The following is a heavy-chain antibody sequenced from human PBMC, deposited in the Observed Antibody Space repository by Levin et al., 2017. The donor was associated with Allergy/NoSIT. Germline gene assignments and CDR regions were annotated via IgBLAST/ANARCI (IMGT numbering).Heavy chain of an antibody. J-gene: IGHJ4*02. V-gene: IGHV3-23*01. D-gene: IGHD1-1*01. Sequence: GGSLRLSCAASGFTFSSYAMSWVRQAPGKGLEWVSAISGSGGSTYYADSVKGRFTISRDNSKNTLYLQMNSLRAEDTAVYYCAKDIHTLPLSTGTTNHYFDYWGQGTLVTVSS. CDR2: ISGSGGST. CDR3: AKDIHTLPLSTGTTNHYFDY. CDR1: GFTFSSYA.